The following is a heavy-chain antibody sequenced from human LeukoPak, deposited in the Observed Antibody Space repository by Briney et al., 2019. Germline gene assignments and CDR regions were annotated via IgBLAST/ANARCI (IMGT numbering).Heavy chain of an antibody. V-gene: IGHV1-2*02. J-gene: IGHJ4*02. Sequence: ASVKVSCKASGYTSTGYYMHWVRQAPGQGLEWMGWINPNSGGTNYAQKFQGRVTMTRDTSISTAYMELSRLRSDDTAVYYCARRTNWDYYFDYWGQGTLVTVSS. D-gene: IGHD7-27*01. CDR3: ARRTNWDYYFDY. CDR2: INPNSGGT. CDR1: GYTSTGYY.